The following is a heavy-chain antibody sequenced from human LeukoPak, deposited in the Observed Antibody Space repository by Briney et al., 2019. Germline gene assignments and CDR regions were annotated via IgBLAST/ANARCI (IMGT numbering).Heavy chain of an antibody. J-gene: IGHJ4*02. CDR1: GGSISSSSYY. Sequence: SETLSLTCTVSGGSISSSSYYWGWIRQPPGKGLEWIGRIYYSGSTFYNPSLKSRVTISVDTSKNQFSLKLSSVTAADTAVYYCARQDLAAAGPSFDYWGQGTLVTVSS. CDR2: IYYSGST. CDR3: ARQDLAAAGPSFDY. D-gene: IGHD6-13*01. V-gene: IGHV4-39*01.